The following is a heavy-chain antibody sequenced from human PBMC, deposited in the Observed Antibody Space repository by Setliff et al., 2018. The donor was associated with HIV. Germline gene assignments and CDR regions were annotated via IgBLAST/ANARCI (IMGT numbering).Heavy chain of an antibody. CDR2: IYYSGTT. D-gene: IGHD2-2*02. CDR3: ARHLEYRGAYYYDYMDV. V-gene: IGHV4-30-4*08. CDR1: GVSISSGDYY. J-gene: IGHJ6*03. Sequence: PSETLSLTCTVSGVSISSGDYYWSWIRQPPGKGLEWIGYIYYSGTTYYNPSLKSRMTMSIDTSKNQFSLKLSSVTAADTAVYFCARHLEYRGAYYYDYMDVWGKGTTVTVSS.